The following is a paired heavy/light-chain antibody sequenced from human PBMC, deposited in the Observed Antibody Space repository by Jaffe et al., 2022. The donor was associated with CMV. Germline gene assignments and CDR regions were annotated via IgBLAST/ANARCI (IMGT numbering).Light chain of an antibody. Sequence: DIQMTQSPSTLSASVGDRVTITCRASQSISSWLAWYQQKPGKAPKLLIYKASSLESGVPSRFSGSGSGTEFTLTISSLQPDDFATYYCQQYNSFSWTFGQGTKVEIK. V-gene: IGKV1-5*03. CDR3: QQYNSFSWT. J-gene: IGKJ1*01. CDR2: KAS. CDR1: QSISSW.
Heavy chain of an antibody. V-gene: IGHV1-18*04. CDR3: ARSLGDYGDYVRGAYFDY. Sequence: QVQLVQSGAEVKKPGASVKVSCKASGYTFTSYGISWVRQAPGQGLEWMGWISAYNGNTNYAQKLQGRVTMTTDTSTSTAYMELRSLRSDDTAVYYCARSLGDYGDYVRGAYFDYWGQGTLVTVSS. J-gene: IGHJ4*02. CDR1: GYTFTSYG. D-gene: IGHD4-17*01. CDR2: ISAYNGNT.